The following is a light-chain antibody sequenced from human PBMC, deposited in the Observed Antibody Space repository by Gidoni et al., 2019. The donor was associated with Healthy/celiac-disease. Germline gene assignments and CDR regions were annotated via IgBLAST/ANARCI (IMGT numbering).Light chain of an antibody. Sequence: SNNKTYLAWYQQKPGQPPKLLIYWASTRESGVPDRFSGSWSGTDFTLTISSLQAEDVAVYYCQQYYSTPFTFGPGTKVDIK. CDR1: SNNKTY. CDR3: QQYYSTPFT. CDR2: WAS. J-gene: IGKJ3*01. V-gene: IGKV4-1*01.